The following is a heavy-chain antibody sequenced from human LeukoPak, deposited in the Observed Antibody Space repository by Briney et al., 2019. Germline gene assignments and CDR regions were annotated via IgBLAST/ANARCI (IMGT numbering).Heavy chain of an antibody. V-gene: IGHV3-30-3*01. CDR3: ARDGVAGAFDI. D-gene: IGHD3-16*01. CDR2: ISYDGSNK. J-gene: IGHJ3*02. CDR1: GFTFSSYA. Sequence: PGRSLRLSCAASGFTFSSYAMHWVRQAPGKGLEWVAVISYDGSNKYYADSVKGRFTISRDNSKNTLYLQMNSLRAEDTAVYYCARDGVAGAFDIWGQGTMVTVSS.